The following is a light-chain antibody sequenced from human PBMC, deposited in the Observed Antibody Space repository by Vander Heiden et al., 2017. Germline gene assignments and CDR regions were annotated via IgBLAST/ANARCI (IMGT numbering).Light chain of an antibody. CDR3: QQYGSSPT. V-gene: IGKV3D-20*01. CDR2: DAS. Sequence: EILLTQSTATLSLSAGERATISCGASQSIPSNYLAWYQQKPGLAPRLLIYDASSRATGIPDSFSGSGSGTDFTLIISRLEPEDFAVYYCQQYGSSPTFGGGTKVEMK. J-gene: IGKJ4*01. CDR1: QSIPSNY.